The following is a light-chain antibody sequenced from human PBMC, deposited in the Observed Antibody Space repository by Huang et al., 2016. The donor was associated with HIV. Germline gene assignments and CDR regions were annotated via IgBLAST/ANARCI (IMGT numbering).Light chain of an antibody. CDR2: WAS. V-gene: IGKV4-1*01. Sequence: IVMTQSPESLAVSLGERASINCKSSQSLLYRSNNKNYLAWYQKKQGQPPTLLIYWASVRDVGVPERFSGGGSGTNFTLTINSLRADDVAVYYCQQHYGRQSTFGQGT. J-gene: IGKJ1*01. CDR1: QSLLYRSNNKNY. CDR3: QQHYGRQST.